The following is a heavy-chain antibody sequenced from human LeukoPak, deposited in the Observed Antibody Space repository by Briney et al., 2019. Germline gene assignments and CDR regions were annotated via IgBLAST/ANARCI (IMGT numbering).Heavy chain of an antibody. J-gene: IGHJ5*02. CDR3: ARQGSWFDP. CDR1: GGSISSSSYY. CDR2: IYYSGST. Sequence: SETLSLTCTVSGGSISSSSYYWGWIRQPPGKGLEWIGSIYYSGSTYYNPSLKSRVTISVDTSKNQFSLKLSSVTAADTAVYYCARQGSWFDPWGQGTLVTVSS. V-gene: IGHV4-39*01.